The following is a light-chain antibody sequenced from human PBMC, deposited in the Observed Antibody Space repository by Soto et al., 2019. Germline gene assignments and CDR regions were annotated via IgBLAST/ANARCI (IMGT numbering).Light chain of an antibody. J-gene: IGKJ1*01. CDR2: RAS. CDR3: QQYNGT. V-gene: IGKV1-5*03. Sequence: DLQMTQSPSTLSASVGDRVTITCRASQSITDWLAWYQQKPGKAPNLLIYRASSLESGVPSRFSGSGYGTLFSLTISTLQPDDFATYYCQQYNGTFGQGTKVDVK. CDR1: QSITDW.